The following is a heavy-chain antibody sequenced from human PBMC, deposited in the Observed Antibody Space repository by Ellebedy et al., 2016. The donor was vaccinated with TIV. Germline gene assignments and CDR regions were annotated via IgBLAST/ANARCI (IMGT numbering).Heavy chain of an antibody. J-gene: IGHJ4*02. V-gene: IGHV1-2*02. CDR1: GYTFTGYY. D-gene: IGHD1-7*01. CDR3: VRDPGTFEPHYYVDY. CDR2: INPESADT. Sequence: AASVKVSCKASGYTFTGYYLHWVRQAPGQGPEWMGWINPESADTNYAQNFQGRVTLTRDTSLSTAFMELSSLGSDDTAVYYCVRDPGTFEPHYYVDYWGQGTLVTVSS.